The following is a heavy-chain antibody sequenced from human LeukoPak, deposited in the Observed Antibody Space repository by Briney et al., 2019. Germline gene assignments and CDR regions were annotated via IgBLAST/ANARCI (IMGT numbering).Heavy chain of an antibody. Sequence: ASVKVSCKASGYTFTSYGMSWVRQAPGQGLEWMGWISAYNGNTNYAQKLQGRVTMTTDTSTSTAYMQLRSLRSDDTAVYYCARRFYSRGSFSGYPSVLHRNNWVDPWGQGTLVTVSS. CDR3: ARRFYSRGSFSGYPSVLHRNNWVDP. CDR1: GYTFTSYG. V-gene: IGHV1-18*01. D-gene: IGHD6-25*01. CDR2: ISAYNGNT. J-gene: IGHJ5*02.